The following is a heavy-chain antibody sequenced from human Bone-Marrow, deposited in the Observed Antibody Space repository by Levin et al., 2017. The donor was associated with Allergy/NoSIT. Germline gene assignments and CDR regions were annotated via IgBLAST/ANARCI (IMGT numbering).Heavy chain of an antibody. J-gene: IGHJ4*02. Sequence: ASVKVSCKPSGYPFTNYFVAWVRQAPGQGPEWMGWINPDTGDTDYAQKFQDRVTMTRDTSINTAFMELRGLRSDDTAVYYCVRSRSFHFDNWGQGTLITVSS. CDR1: GYPFTNYF. CDR2: INPDTGDT. CDR3: VRSRSFHFDN. V-gene: IGHV1-2*02. D-gene: IGHD2-21*01.